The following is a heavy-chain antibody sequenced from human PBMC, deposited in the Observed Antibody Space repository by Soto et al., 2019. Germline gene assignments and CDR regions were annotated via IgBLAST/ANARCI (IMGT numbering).Heavy chain of an antibody. D-gene: IGHD1-26*01. Sequence: QVQLVQSGAEVKKPGSSVKVSCKASGGTFSSYAISWVRQAPGQGLEWMGGIIPIFGTANYAQKFQGRVTITADESTSPAYMELSSLRSEDTAVYYCARCGSYDKPKEFDYWGQGTLVTVSS. V-gene: IGHV1-69*01. CDR3: ARCGSYDKPKEFDY. J-gene: IGHJ4*02. CDR1: GGTFSSYA. CDR2: IIPIFGTA.